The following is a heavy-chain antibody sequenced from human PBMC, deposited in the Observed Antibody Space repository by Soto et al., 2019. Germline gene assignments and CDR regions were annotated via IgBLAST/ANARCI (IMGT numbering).Heavy chain of an antibody. J-gene: IGHJ4*02. Sequence: QVQLVDSGGGVVQPGRSLRLSCAASGFTFSSYGMHRVRQAPGKGLEWVAVISYDGSNKYYADSVKGRFTISRDNSKNTLYLQMNSLRAEDTAVYYCAKDGTMVRGVISVPGYWGQGTLVTVSS. CDR1: GFTFSSYG. D-gene: IGHD3-10*01. CDR2: ISYDGSNK. CDR3: AKDGTMVRGVISVPGY. V-gene: IGHV3-30*18.